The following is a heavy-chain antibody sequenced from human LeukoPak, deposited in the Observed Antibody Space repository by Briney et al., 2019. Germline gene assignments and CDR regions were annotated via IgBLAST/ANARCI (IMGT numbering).Heavy chain of an antibody. CDR3: AKDPITMIVVVSN. Sequence: SGGSLRLSCAASGFSFSGYAMSWVRQAPGQGLEWVSAISGSAARAHYAESVKGRFTISRDNSENTLYLQMNSLRAEDTAVYYCAKDPITMIVVVSNWGQGTLVTVSS. V-gene: IGHV3-23*01. CDR1: GFSFSGYA. J-gene: IGHJ4*02. CDR2: ISGSAARA. D-gene: IGHD3-22*01.